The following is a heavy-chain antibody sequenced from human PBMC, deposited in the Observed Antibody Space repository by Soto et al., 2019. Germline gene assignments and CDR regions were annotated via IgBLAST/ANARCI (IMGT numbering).Heavy chain of an antibody. CDR3: ARDRSTYGGGGTGEVKENWFDP. J-gene: IGHJ5*02. Sequence: SETLSLTCIVSGGSISRYYWSWIRQPPGKGLEWIGYAYYSGDTGYNPSLKSRVTMAVDTSKNQVSLKLSSVTAADTAVYYCARDRSTYGGGGTGEVKENWFDPWGQGALVTVYS. V-gene: IGHV4-59*01. CDR2: AYYSGDT. D-gene: IGHD2-8*01. CDR1: GGSISRYY.